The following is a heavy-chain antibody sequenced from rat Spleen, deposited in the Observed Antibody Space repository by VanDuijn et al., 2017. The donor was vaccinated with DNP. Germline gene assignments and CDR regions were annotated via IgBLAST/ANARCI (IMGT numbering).Heavy chain of an antibody. Sequence: EVQLVESGGDLVQSGRSLKVSCAASGFTFSDYNMAWVRQAPKKGLEWVATINTSGSRTYYPDSVTGRFTISRDNAKSTLYLQMNSLKSEDTATYYCARRDFDYWGQGVMVTVSS. CDR1: GFTFSDYN. J-gene: IGHJ2*01. CDR2: INTSGSRT. CDR3: ARRDFDY. V-gene: IGHV5S10*01.